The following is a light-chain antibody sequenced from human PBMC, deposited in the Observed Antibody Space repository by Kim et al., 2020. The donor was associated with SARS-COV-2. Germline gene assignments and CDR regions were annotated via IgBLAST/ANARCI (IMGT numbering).Light chain of an antibody. J-gene: IGKJ4*01. CDR3: QQYDNLPT. CDR1: KYISHY. Sequence: SASVGDRFPILCRASKYISHYLNWFQQKPGKAPKPLFYNASNLETGVPSSFSGSGFGTDFTFPISSLRPVDIETYYCQQYDNLPTLGGGTKVDIK. V-gene: IGKV1-33*01. CDR2: NAS.